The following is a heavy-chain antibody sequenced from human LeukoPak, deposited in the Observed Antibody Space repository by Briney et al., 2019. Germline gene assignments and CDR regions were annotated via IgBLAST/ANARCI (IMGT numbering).Heavy chain of an antibody. Sequence: WGSLRLSCAASVFTFSNYLISWVRQAPGKGLEWVSAISGNGVETYYTDSVKGRFTISRDNSKNTLYLQMNSLRPDDTAVYYCSIQRWLQSGTINYFEYWGQGPLVTVSS. V-gene: IGHV3-23*01. CDR2: ISGNGVET. J-gene: IGHJ4*02. D-gene: IGHD5-24*01. CDR1: VFTFSNYL. CDR3: SIQRWLQSGTINYFEY.